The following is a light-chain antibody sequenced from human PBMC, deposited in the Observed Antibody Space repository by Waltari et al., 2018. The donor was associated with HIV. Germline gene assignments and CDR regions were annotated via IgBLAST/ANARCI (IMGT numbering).Light chain of an antibody. V-gene: IGKV3-15*01. CDR3: QQYNNWPPMYT. CDR1: QSIGSD. Sequence: EIVMTQSPATLSVSPGERATLSCRASQSIGSDLAWYKQKPGQAPRLLIYGASTRATGIPARFSGSGSGTEFTLTISSLQSEDFAVYSCQQYNNWPPMYTFGQGTKLEIK. CDR2: GAS. J-gene: IGKJ2*01.